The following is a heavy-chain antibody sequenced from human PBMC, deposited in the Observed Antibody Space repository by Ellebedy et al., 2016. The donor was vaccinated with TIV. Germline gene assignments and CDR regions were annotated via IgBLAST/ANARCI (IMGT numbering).Heavy chain of an antibody. J-gene: IGHJ4*01. Sequence: GESLKISCAASGFTFSNHWMHWVRHAPGKGLVWVSRIDTDGSSTTYADSVKGRFTISRDNAKNTLYLQMNSLRAEDTAVYYCVAGGGWLFDYWGQGTLVSVSS. V-gene: IGHV3-74*01. D-gene: IGHD2-15*01. CDR2: IDTDGSST. CDR3: VAGGGWLFDY. CDR1: GFTFSNHW.